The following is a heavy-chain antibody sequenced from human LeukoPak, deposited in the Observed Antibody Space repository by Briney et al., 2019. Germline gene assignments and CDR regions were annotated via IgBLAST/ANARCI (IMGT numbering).Heavy chain of an antibody. J-gene: IGHJ6*04. D-gene: IGHD3-10*01. CDR2: INPNSGGT. CDR3: ARGDYYGSGSYDLDV. Sequence: GASVKVSCKASGYTFTGYYMHWVRQAPGQGLEWMGWINPNSGGTNYAQKFQGRVTMTRDTSISTAYMELSRLRSDDTAVYYCARGDYYGSGSYDLDVWGKGTTVTISS. V-gene: IGHV1-2*02. CDR1: GYTFTGYY.